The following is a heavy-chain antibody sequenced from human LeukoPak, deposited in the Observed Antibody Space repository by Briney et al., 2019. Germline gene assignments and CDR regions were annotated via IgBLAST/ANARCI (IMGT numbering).Heavy chain of an antibody. Sequence: GRSLRLSCAASGFTFSSYAMHWVRQAPGKGLEWVAVISYDGSNKYYADSVKGRFTISRDNSKNTLYLQMNSLRAEDTALYYCARETTSGYWGQGTLVTVSS. J-gene: IGHJ4*02. CDR3: ARETTSGY. D-gene: IGHD3-10*01. V-gene: IGHV3-30*04. CDR2: ISYDGSNK. CDR1: GFTFSSYA.